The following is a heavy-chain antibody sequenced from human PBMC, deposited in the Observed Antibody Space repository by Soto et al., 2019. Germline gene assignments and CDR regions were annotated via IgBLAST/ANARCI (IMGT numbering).Heavy chain of an antibody. J-gene: IGHJ3*02. D-gene: IGHD3-22*01. CDR1: GFSFSSYA. CDR2: ISSSGSTI. CDR3: ARVEIVVVGDDAFDI. Sequence: GGSLRLCCAASGFSFSSYAINWVRQAPGKGLEWVSYISSSGSTIYYADSVKGRFTISRDNAKNSLYLQMNSLRDEDTAVYYYARVEIVVVGDDAFDIWGQGTMVTVSS. V-gene: IGHV3-48*02.